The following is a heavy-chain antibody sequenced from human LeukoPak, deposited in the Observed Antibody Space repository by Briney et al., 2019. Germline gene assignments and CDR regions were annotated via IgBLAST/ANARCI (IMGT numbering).Heavy chain of an antibody. J-gene: IGHJ5*02. D-gene: IGHD5-18*01. Sequence: SETLSLTCAVSGVSISSNLWWTWVRQPPGKGLEWIAEIHHSGSINYNPSLKSRVTISVDKAKNQFSLNLNSVTAADTAVYYCARDSRGYSYGSSWFDPWGQGTLVTVSS. CDR3: ARDSRGYSYGSSWFDP. V-gene: IGHV4-4*02. CDR2: IHHSGSI. CDR1: GVSISSNLW.